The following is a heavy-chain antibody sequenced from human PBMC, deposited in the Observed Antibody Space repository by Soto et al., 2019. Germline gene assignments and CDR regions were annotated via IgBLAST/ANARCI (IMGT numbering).Heavy chain of an antibody. CDR2: KWHDGSNK. CDR3: ARAPSAAGTVGFDF. J-gene: IGHJ4*02. Sequence: QVQLVQSGGGVVQPGRSLRLSCETSGFRFRDYGMHWVRQAPGKGLEWVAVKWHDGSNKHYADSVKGRFTVSRDNSKSTLFLQMDTLRAEDTAVYYCARAPSAAGTVGFDFWGQGTPVTVSS. CDR1: GFRFRDYG. V-gene: IGHV3-33*01. D-gene: IGHD1-1*01.